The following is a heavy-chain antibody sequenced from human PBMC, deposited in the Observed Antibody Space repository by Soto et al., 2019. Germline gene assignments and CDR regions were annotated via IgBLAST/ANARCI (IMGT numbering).Heavy chain of an antibody. D-gene: IGHD5-18*01. CDR2: INHSGST. CDR3: ARPADTAIPFWFCHHYRYFLAV. V-gene: IGHV4-34*01. CDR1: GGSFSGYY. J-gene: IGHJ6*02. Sequence: SETLSLTCAVYGGSFSGYYWSWIRQPPGKGLEWIGEINHSGSTNYNPSLKSRVTISVDTSKNQFSLKLSSVTAADTAVYYCARPADTAIPFWFCHHYRYFLAVWAQGTTVPVSS.